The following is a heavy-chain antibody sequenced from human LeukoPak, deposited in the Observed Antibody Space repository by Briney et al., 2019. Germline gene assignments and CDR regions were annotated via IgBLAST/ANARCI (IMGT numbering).Heavy chain of an antibody. CDR3: AKDRLEYFDL. Sequence: GGSLRLSCAASGFTFSNYGMHWVRQAPGKGLEWVAVISYDGSNKYYADSVKGRFTISRDNSKNTLYLQMNSLRAEDTAVYYCAKDRLEYFDLWGRGTLVTVSS. CDR2: ISYDGSNK. J-gene: IGHJ2*01. D-gene: IGHD1-1*01. V-gene: IGHV3-30*18. CDR1: GFTFSNYG.